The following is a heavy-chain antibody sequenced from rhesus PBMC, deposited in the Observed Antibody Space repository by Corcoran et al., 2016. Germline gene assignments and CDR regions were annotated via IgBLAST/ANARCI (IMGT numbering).Heavy chain of an antibody. CDR3: GRGRVVNDRGLDS. CDR1: GAFVNSNS. Sequence: QVQLQESGPGLVKSSETLSLTCAVSGAFVNSNSWTWIRQPPGKGLEWIGRIFGDGGSTSSNPSLTRRVPISRDTSKNQFSLKLNSVTAADTAVYYCGRGRVVNDRGLDSWGQGVLVTVSS. CDR2: IFGDGGST. J-gene: IGHJ4*01. V-gene: IGHV4-147*01. D-gene: IGHD3-28*01.